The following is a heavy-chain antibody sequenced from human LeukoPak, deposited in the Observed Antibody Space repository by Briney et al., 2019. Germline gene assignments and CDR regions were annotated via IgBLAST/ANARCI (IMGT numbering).Heavy chain of an antibody. J-gene: IGHJ4*02. CDR1: GFSFTTYW. V-gene: IGHV3-7*04. D-gene: IGHD1-26*01. CDR2: IKQDGTEK. Sequence: SGGSLRLSCAASGFSFTTYWMGWVRQAPGKGLEWVANIKQDGTEKYYVDSVKGRFTISRDNAKNSLYLQMNSLRAEDTAVYYCARGRGVGATALDYWGQGTLVTVSS. CDR3: ARGRGVGATALDY.